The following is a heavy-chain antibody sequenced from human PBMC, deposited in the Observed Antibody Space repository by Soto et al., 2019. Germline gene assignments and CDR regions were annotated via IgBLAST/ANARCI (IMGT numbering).Heavy chain of an antibody. D-gene: IGHD2-21*02. CDR3: VRTARQGAVAPHYFDP. V-gene: IGHV4-31*03. CDR1: GGSISSGGYY. CDR2: IYYSGST. J-gene: IGHJ5*02. Sequence: SETLSLTCTVSGGSISSGGYYWSWIRQHPGKGLEWIGYIYYSGSTYYNPSLKSRVTISVDTTKNQFSLKLTSVTAAETAVYYCVRTARQGAVAPHYFDPWGQGTLVTVSS.